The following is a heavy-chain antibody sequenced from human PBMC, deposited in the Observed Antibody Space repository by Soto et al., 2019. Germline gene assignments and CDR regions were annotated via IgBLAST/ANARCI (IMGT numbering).Heavy chain of an antibody. Sequence: QVQLVESGGGVVQPGRSLRLSCAASGFTFSSYGMHWVRQAPGKGLEWVAVISYDGSNKYYADSVKGRFTISRDNSKNTLYLQMNSLRAEDTAVYYCASPRIAAAGRRFSNYYYYGMDVWGQGTTVTVSS. CDR2: ISYDGSNK. CDR3: ASPRIAAAGRRFSNYYYYGMDV. J-gene: IGHJ6*02. V-gene: IGHV3-30*03. D-gene: IGHD6-13*01. CDR1: GFTFSSYG.